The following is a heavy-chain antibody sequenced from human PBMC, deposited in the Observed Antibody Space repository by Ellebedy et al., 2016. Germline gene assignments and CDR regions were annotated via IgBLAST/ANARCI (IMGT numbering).Heavy chain of an antibody. CDR2: ISSSSSYI. J-gene: IGHJ6*02. D-gene: IGHD6-19*01. V-gene: IGHV3-21*01. CDR1: GFTFSSYS. CDR3: ARGADKQWLASIPSYYGMDV. Sequence: GESLKISCAASGFTFSSYSMNWVRQAPGKGLGWVSSISSSSSYIYYADSVKGRFTISRDNAKNSLYLQMNSLRAEDTAVYYCARGADKQWLASIPSYYGMDVWGQGTTVTVSS.